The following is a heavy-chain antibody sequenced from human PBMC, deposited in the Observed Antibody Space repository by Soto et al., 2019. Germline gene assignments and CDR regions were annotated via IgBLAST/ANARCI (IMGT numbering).Heavy chain of an antibody. V-gene: IGHV4-30-4*02. CDR1: GGSISGGDYY. CDR3: ATGDYDAFDI. Sequence: SDTLSLTCTVSGGSISGGDYYWSWIRQTPGKGLEWIGYIYYSGSTYYNPSLKSRVTLSVETSKNQFYLKLSSETAADKAVYYCATGDYDAFDIWGHGTMVT. CDR2: IYYSGST. D-gene: IGHD4-17*01. J-gene: IGHJ3*02.